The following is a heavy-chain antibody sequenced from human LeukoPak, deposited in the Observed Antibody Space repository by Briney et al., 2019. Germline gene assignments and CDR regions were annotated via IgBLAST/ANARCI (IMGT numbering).Heavy chain of an antibody. D-gene: IGHD2-2*01. V-gene: IGHV4-34*01. Sequence: SETLSLTCAVYGGSFSGYYWSWIRQPPGKGLEWIGEINHSGSTNYNPSLKSRVTISVDTSKNQFSLKLSSVTAADTAVYYCARQATIVVVPAAIYYYYYMDLWGKGTTVTVSS. CDR3: ARQATIVVVPAAIYYYYYMDL. CDR1: GGSFSGYY. CDR2: INHSGST. J-gene: IGHJ6*03.